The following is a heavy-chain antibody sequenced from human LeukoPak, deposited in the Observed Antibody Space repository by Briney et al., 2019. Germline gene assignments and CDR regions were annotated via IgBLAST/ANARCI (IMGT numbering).Heavy chain of an antibody. CDR2: IYYSGST. D-gene: IGHD6-13*01. V-gene: IGHV4-59*01. CDR3: ARSDPLAAAGAFDI. Sequence: SETLSLTCTVSGASISSWYWSWLRQPPGKGLEWVGYIYYSGSTDYNPSLKSRVTISVDTSRNQFSLKLSSVTAADTAVYYCARSDPLAAAGAFDIWGQGTMVTVSS. J-gene: IGHJ3*02. CDR1: GASISSWY.